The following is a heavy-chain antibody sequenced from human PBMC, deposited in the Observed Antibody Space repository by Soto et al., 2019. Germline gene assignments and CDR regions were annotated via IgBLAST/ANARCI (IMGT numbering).Heavy chain of an antibody. V-gene: IGHV1-18*01. CDR3: ARDLVVVVAATPLFDY. CDR2: ISAYNGNT. J-gene: IGHJ4*02. Sequence: QVQLVQSGAEVKKPGASVKVSCKASGYTFTSYGISWVRQAPGQGLKWMGWISAYNGNTNYAQKLQGRVTMTTDTSTSTAYMELRSLRSDDTAVYYCARDLVVVVAATPLFDYWGQGTLVTVSS. D-gene: IGHD2-15*01. CDR1: GYTFTSYG.